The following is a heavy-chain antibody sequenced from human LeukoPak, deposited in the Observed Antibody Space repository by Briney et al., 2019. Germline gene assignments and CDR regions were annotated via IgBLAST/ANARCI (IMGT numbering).Heavy chain of an antibody. J-gene: IGHJ4*02. D-gene: IGHD2-8*02. CDR1: GFTVSSNY. CDR3: TRHPYDTGGSRVPDFDF. V-gene: IGHV3-53*01. CDR2: IYSGGST. Sequence: GGSLRLSCAASGFTVSSNYMNWVRQAPGKGLEWVSIIYSGGSTYYADSVKGRFTISRDNSKNTLYLQMNSLRAEDTAVYYCTRHPYDTGGSRVPDFDFWGQGTLVSVSS.